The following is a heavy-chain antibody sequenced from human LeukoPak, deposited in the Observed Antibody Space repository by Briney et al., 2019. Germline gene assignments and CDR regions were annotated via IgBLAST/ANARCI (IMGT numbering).Heavy chain of an antibody. CDR3: ARNGGKYESSGLYGYYFDN. CDR1: GYTFTSYY. Sequence: ASVKVSCKASGYTFTSYYIHWVRQAPGQGFEWMGIIYPSGGSTSSAQKFQGRVTMTRDTSTSTVYMELSSLRSEDTAVYYCARNGGKYESSGLYGYYFDNWGQGTLVTVSS. V-gene: IGHV1-46*01. CDR2: IYPSGGST. D-gene: IGHD3-22*01. J-gene: IGHJ4*02.